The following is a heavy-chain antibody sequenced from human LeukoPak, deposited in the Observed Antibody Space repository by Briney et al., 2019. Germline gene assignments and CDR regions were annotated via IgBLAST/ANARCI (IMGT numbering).Heavy chain of an antibody. CDR2: IYYSGIT. D-gene: IGHD7-27*01. V-gene: IGHV4-59*08. Sequence: PSETLSLTCTVSGGSISSYYWSWIRQPPGKGLEWIGYIYYSGITNYKPSLKSRVTISVDMSKKQFSLKLSSVTAADTAVYYCARHDSALGAFDIWGQGTMVTVSS. J-gene: IGHJ3*02. CDR1: GGSISSYY. CDR3: ARHDSALGAFDI.